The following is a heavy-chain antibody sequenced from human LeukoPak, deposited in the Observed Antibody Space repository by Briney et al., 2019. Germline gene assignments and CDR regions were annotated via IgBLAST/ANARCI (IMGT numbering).Heavy chain of an antibody. Sequence: ASVKVSCKASGYTFTSYDINWVRQATGQGLEWMGWMNPNSGNTGYAQKFQGRVTITRNTSISTAYMELSSLRSEDTAVYYCARDSSTSGDFVYWGQGTLVTVSS. CDR2: MNPNSGNT. V-gene: IGHV1-8*03. D-gene: IGHD2-2*01. J-gene: IGHJ4*02. CDR3: ARDSSTSGDFVY. CDR1: GYTFTSYD.